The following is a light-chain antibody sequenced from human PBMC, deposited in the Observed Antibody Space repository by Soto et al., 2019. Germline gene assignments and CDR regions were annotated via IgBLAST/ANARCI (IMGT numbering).Light chain of an antibody. J-gene: IGLJ2*01. CDR1: SSDIGGYNY. CDR3: CSYAGSYTHVL. V-gene: IGLV2-11*01. CDR2: DDS. Sequence: QSALTQPRSVSGSPGQSVTISCTGTSSDIGGYNYVSWYQQHPGKAPKLMIYDDSERPSGVPDRFSASKSGNTASLTISGLQAEDEADYYCCSYAGSYTHVLFGGGTKVTVL.